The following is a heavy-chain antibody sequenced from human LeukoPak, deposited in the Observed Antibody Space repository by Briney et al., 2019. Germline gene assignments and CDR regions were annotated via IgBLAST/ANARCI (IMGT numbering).Heavy chain of an antibody. CDR2: ISYDGSNK. CDR3: AKDVEDQATVTTWADY. Sequence: GGFLRLSCAASGFTFSSYGMHWVRQAPGKGLEWVAVISYDGSNKYYADSVKGRFTISRDNSKNTLYLQMNSLRAEDTAVYYCAKDVEDQATVTTWADYWGQGTLVTVSS. V-gene: IGHV3-30*18. J-gene: IGHJ4*02. D-gene: IGHD4-17*01. CDR1: GFTFSSYG.